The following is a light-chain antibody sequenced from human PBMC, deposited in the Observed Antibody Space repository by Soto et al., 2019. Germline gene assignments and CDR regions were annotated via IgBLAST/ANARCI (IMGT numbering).Light chain of an antibody. CDR3: QSYDSSLSGYV. CDR1: SSNIGAGYD. Sequence: QSVLTQPPSVSGAPGLRVTISCTGSSSNIGAGYDVHWYQQLPGTAPKLLIYGNSNRPSGVPDRFSGSKSGASAALASTGLQAEDEADYYCQSYDSSLSGYVFGGGTKLTV. V-gene: IGLV1-40*01. J-gene: IGLJ2*01. CDR2: GNS.